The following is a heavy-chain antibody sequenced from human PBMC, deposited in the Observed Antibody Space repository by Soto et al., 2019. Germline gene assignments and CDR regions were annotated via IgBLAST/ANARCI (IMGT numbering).Heavy chain of an antibody. CDR3: ATAEVDY. CDR1: GFNFGNSW. CDR2: MTSDGSTT. Sequence: GGSLRLSCAASGFNFGNSWMHWVRQAPGKGLEWVSRMTSDGSTTDYADSVKGRFTVSRDNGKYTLYLQMNSLRAEDTAVYYCATAEVDYWGPGTLVTVSS. J-gene: IGHJ4*02. V-gene: IGHV3-74*01.